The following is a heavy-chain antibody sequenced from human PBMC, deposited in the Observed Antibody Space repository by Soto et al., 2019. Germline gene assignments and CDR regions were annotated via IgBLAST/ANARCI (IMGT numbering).Heavy chain of an antibody. V-gene: IGHV3-33*01. J-gene: IGHJ4*02. CDR1: GFTFSSYV. CDR3: ARDYYGSVNYPYFDY. Sequence: QVQLVESGGGVVQPGRSLRLSCAASGFTFSSYVMHWVRQAPGKGVEWVAVIWSDESNKNYADSVKGRFTISRDNSRHTLYLQMNSLRAEVTAVYYCARDYYGSVNYPYFDYWGQGSLVTVSS. CDR2: IWSDESNK. D-gene: IGHD3-10*01.